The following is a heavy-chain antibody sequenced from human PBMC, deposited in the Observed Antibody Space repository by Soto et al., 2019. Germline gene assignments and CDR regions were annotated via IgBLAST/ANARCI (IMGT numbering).Heavy chain of an antibody. CDR3: AKDGTYYYGSGSQGIDY. J-gene: IGHJ4*02. CDR2: ISGSGGST. D-gene: IGHD3-10*01. CDR1: GFTFSSYA. Sequence: GESLKISCAASGFTFSSYAMSWVRQAPGKGLEWVSAISGSGGSTYYADSVKGRFTISRDNSKNTLYLQMNSLRAEDTAVYYCAKDGTYYYGSGSQGIDYWGQGTLVTVSS. V-gene: IGHV3-23*01.